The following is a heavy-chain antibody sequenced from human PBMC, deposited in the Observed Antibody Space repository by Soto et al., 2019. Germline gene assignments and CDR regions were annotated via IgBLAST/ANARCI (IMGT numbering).Heavy chain of an antibody. D-gene: IGHD2-2*01. J-gene: IGHJ4*02. CDR3: ARRGRGPGFASDDYFDY. V-gene: IGHV3-7*01. CDR1: GFTFSSYW. CDR2: IKQDGSEK. Sequence: GGSLRLSCAASGFTFSSYWMSWVRQAPGKGLEWVANIKQDGSEKYYVDSVKGRCTISRDNAKNSLYLQMNSLRAEDTAVYYCARRGRGPGFASDDYFDYWGQGTLVTVSS.